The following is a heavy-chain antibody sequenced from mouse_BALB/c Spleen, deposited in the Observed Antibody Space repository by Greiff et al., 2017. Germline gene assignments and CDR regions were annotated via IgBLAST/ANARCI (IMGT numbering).Heavy chain of an antibody. V-gene: IGHV10-1*02. D-gene: IGHD1-1*02. Sequence: EVQRVESGGGLVQPKGSLTLSCAASGFTFNTYAMNWVRQAPGKGLEWVARIRSKSNNYATYYADSVKDRFTISRDDSQSMLYLQMNNLKTEDTAMYYCVRHYGGYWGQGTTLTVSS. CDR2: IRSKSNNYAT. CDR3: VRHYGGY. CDR1: GFTFNTYA. J-gene: IGHJ2*01.